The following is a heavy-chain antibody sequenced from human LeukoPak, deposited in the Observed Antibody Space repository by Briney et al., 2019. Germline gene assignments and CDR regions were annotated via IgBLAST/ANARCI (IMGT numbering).Heavy chain of an antibody. CDR3: AKERAVYTNPYYFDY. CDR2: ISGSGANT. Sequence: GGSLRFSCAASGFTFSTYAMSWVRQAPGKGLEGGSAISGSGANTYYADSVRGRFTISRDNSKNTLYLHMNSLRAEDTAVYYCAKERAVYTNPYYFDYWGQGTLVTVSS. V-gene: IGHV3-23*01. D-gene: IGHD3-16*01. J-gene: IGHJ4*02. CDR1: GFTFSTYA.